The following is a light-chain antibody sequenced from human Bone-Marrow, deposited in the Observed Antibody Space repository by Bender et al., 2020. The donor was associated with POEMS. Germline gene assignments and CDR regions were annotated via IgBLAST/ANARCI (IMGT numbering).Light chain of an antibody. CDR3: CSYAGSDTGV. Sequence: QSALTQPASVSGSPGQSITISCTGTSNNVGNYNLVSWYQHHPGKAPKLIIYEVIKRPSGVSTRFSGSRSGNTASLTISGLQAEDEADYYCCSYAGSDTGVFGGGPKLTVL. CDR1: SNNVGNYNL. J-gene: IGLJ3*02. V-gene: IGLV2-23*02. CDR2: EVI.